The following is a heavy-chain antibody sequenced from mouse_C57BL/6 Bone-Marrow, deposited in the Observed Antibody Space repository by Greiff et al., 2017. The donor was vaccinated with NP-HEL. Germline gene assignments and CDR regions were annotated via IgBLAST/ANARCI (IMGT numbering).Heavy chain of an antibody. V-gene: IGHV5-6*02. Sequence: EVKEVESGGDLVKPGGSLKLSCAASGFTFSSYGMSWVRQTPDKRLEWVATISSGGSYTYYPDSVKGRFTISRDNAKNTLYLQMSSLKSEDTAMYYCASRLRRRTWFAYWGQGTLVTVSA. CDR1: GFTFSSYG. J-gene: IGHJ3*01. D-gene: IGHD2-12*01. CDR2: ISSGGSYT. CDR3: ASRLRRRTWFAY.